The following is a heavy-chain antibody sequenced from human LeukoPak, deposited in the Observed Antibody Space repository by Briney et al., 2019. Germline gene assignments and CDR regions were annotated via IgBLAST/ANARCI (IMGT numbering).Heavy chain of an antibody. D-gene: IGHD5-24*01. CDR1: GFTFSSYA. Sequence: GGSLRLSCAAYGFTFSSYAMNWARQAPGKGLEWVSYISSSGSTIYYADSVKGRFTISRDNAKNSLYLQMNSLRAEDTAVYYCASLEMATTTGFDYWGQGTLVTASS. CDR3: ASLEMATTTGFDY. V-gene: IGHV3-48*03. J-gene: IGHJ4*02. CDR2: ISSSGSTI.